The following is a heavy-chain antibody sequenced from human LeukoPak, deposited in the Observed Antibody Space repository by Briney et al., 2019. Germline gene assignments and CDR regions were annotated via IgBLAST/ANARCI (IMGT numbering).Heavy chain of an antibody. CDR3: ARGIIPAAIPRDY. CDR1: GYTFTGYY. CDR2: INPNSGGT. J-gene: IGHJ4*02. V-gene: IGHV1-2*06. Sequence: ASVKVSCKASGYTFTGYYMHWVRQAPGQGLEWMGRINPNSGGTNYAQKFQGRVTMTRDTSISTAYMELSRLRSDDTAVYYCARGIIPAAIPRDYWGQGTLVTVSS. D-gene: IGHD2-2*01.